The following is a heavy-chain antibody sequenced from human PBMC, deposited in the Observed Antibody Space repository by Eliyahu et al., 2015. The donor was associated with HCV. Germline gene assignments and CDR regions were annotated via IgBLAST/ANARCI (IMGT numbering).Heavy chain of an antibody. Sequence: EVQLVESGGGLVQRGGSLRLXCAASGFXFSRYXXNWVRQAPGKGLEWISYITESSSTIYYADSVKGRFTISRDNAKNSLYLQMNSLRDEDTAVYYCATYCSSSSCYTWGKSRAFDIWGQGTMVTVSS. CDR2: ITESSSTI. CDR3: ATYCSSSSCYTWGKSRAFDI. D-gene: IGHD2-2*02. J-gene: IGHJ3*02. CDR1: GFXFSRYX. V-gene: IGHV3-48*02.